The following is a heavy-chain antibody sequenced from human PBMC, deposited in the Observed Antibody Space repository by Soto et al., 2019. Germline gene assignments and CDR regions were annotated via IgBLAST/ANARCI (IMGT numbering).Heavy chain of an antibody. Sequence: GGSLRLSCAASGFTFSNYAMAWVRQAPGTGLEWVSSISPGGGHIYYADSVKGRFTVSGDNSKNTLFVHMNSLRAEDAAVYYGARQNGLDIEVGPAAHPFDSWGQGALVTVSS. CDR1: GFTFSNYA. V-gene: IGHV3-23*01. CDR2: ISPGGGHI. CDR3: ARQNGLDIEVGPAAHPFDS. J-gene: IGHJ4*02. D-gene: IGHD2-2*03.